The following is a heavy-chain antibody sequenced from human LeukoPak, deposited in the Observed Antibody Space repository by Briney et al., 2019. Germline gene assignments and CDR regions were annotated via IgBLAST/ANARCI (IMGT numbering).Heavy chain of an antibody. D-gene: IGHD1-7*01. CDR2: MNPNSGNT. CDR1: GYTFTSYD. J-gene: IGHJ6*03. V-gene: IGHV1-8*01. CDR3: ARLITGTPVYYYYYMDV. Sequence: ASVKVSCKASGYTFTSYDINWVRQATGQGLEWMGWMNPNSGNTGYAQKFQGRVTMTRNTSISTAYMELSSLRSEDTAVYYCARLITGTPVYYYYYMDVWGKGTTVTVSS.